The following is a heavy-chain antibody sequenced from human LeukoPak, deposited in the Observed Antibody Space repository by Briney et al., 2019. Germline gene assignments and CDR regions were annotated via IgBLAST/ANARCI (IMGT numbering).Heavy chain of an antibody. CDR1: GFTFSSYG. V-gene: IGHV3-23*01. Sequence: GGSLRLSCAASGFTFSSYGMSWVRQAPGKGLEWVSAISDSGGSTYYADSVKGRFTISRYNSKNTVYLQMNSLRAEDTAVYYCARELREHGVFDIWGQGTMVTVSS. J-gene: IGHJ3*02. D-gene: IGHD1-26*01. CDR3: ARELREHGVFDI. CDR2: ISDSGGST.